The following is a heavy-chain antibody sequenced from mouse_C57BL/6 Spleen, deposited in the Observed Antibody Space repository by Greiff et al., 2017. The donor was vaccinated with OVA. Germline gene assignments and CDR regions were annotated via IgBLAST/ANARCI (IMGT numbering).Heavy chain of an antibody. CDR1: GYSFTGYY. D-gene: IGHD3-2*02. CDR2: INPSTGGT. J-gene: IGHJ2*01. CDR3: AIGSSGYVGY. V-gene: IGHV1-42*01. Sequence: EVQLQQSGPELVKPGASVKISCKASGYSFTGYYMNWVKQSPEKSLEWIGEINPSTGGTTYNQKFKAKATLTVDKSSSTAYMQLSSLTSEDSAVYYCAIGSSGYVGYWGQGTTLTVSS.